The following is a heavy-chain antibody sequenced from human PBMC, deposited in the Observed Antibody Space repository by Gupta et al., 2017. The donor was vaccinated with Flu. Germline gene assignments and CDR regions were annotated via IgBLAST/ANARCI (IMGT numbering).Heavy chain of an antibody. Sequence: EEQLVESGGGLVKPGGSLRLSCAASGFTFTRYSMNWVRQAPGKGLEWVSMITHNSGYMFYADSVQGRFTISRDNAKDSLYLQMDSLRVDDTAVYYCARLRYSNFDAFDIWGQGTVVTVSS. CDR1: GFTFTRYS. J-gene: IGHJ3*02. D-gene: IGHD5-12*01. CDR3: ARLRYSNFDAFDI. CDR2: ITHNSGYM. V-gene: IGHV3-21*02.